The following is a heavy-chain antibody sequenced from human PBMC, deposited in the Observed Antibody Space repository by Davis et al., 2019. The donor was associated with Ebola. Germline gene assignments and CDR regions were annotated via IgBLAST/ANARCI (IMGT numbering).Heavy chain of an antibody. V-gene: IGHV4-39*01. CDR2: IHYSGST. D-gene: IGHD2-15*01. Sequence: PSETLSLTCTVSGGSISSSGYYWGWIRQPPGKGLEWIGSIHYSGSTYYNPSLKSRVTISVDTSKHQFSLKLTFVTAADTTVYYCARHGTQREYCSGGTCYLGHFDYWGQGTLVTVSS. CDR3: ARHGTQREYCSGGTCYLGHFDY. CDR1: GGSISSSGYY. J-gene: IGHJ4*02.